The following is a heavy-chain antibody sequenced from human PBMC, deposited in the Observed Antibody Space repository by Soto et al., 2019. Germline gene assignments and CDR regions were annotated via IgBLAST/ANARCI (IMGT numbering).Heavy chain of an antibody. J-gene: IGHJ4*02. CDR3: ASDLGYYDSSGYFDY. D-gene: IGHD3-22*01. CDR2: ISSSDSII. CDR1: GFTFSDSY. V-gene: IGHV3-11*01. Sequence: QVQLVESGGGLVKPGGSLRLSCAASGFTFSDSYMSWIRQAPGKGLEWVSYISSSDSIIYYSDSVKGRFIISRDNAKNSLYLQMNSLRAEDTAVYYCASDLGYYDSSGYFDYWGQGTLVTVSS.